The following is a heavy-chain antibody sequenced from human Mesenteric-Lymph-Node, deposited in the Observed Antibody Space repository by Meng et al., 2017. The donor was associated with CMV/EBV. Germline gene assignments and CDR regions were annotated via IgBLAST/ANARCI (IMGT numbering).Heavy chain of an antibody. D-gene: IGHD7-27*01. CDR1: GGIIDTYS. CDR3: ARVFNNWGPGGHYGMDV. Sequence: SVKVSCKTSGGIIDTYSFAWVRQAPGQGLEWMGGIIPLLAITNYAQEFQGRVTITTDKSKSTVYMDLRSLTSDDTAVYYCARVFNNWGPGGHYGMDVWGQGTTVTVSS. V-gene: IGHV1-69*10. CDR2: IIPLLAIT. J-gene: IGHJ6*02.